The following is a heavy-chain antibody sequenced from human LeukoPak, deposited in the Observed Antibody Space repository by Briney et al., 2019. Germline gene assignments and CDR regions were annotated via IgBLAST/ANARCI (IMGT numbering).Heavy chain of an antibody. Sequence: SETLSLTCTVSGGSISSYYWSWIRQPPGKGLEWIGYIYYSGSTYYNPSLKSRVTISVDRSKNQFSLKLSSVTAADTAVYYCARVADTLGGAFDIWGQGTMVTVSS. J-gene: IGHJ3*02. V-gene: IGHV4-59*12. CDR3: ARVADTLGGAFDI. D-gene: IGHD3-16*01. CDR1: GGSISSYY. CDR2: IYYSGST.